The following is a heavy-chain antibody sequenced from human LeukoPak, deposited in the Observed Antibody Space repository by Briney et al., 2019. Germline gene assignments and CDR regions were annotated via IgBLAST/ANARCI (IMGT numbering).Heavy chain of an antibody. Sequence: SQTLSLTCAISGDSVSSNSAAWNWIRQPPSRGLEWLGRTYYRSKWYNDYAVSVKSRITINPDTSKNQFSLQLNSVTPEDTAVYYCAAGDSSSWYYFDYWGQGTLVTVSS. D-gene: IGHD6-13*01. CDR3: AAGDSSSWYYFDY. CDR2: TYYRSKWYN. J-gene: IGHJ4*02. CDR1: GDSVSSNSAA. V-gene: IGHV6-1*01.